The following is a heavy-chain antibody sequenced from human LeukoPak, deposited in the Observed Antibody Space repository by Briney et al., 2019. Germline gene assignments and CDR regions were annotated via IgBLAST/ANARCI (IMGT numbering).Heavy chain of an antibody. CDR2: ISYSGGST. CDR3: AKDIYTRTQAAAGNPSTDY. Sequence: PGGSLRLSCASSGFTFRSYAMSWVRDAPGKGLEGVSAISYSGGSTYYEDSVKGRFTISRDNSKNTLYLQMNSLRAEDTAVYYCAKDIYTRTQAAAGNPSTDYWGQGTLVTVSS. V-gene: IGHV3-23*01. D-gene: IGHD6-13*01. CDR1: GFTFRSYA. J-gene: IGHJ4*02.